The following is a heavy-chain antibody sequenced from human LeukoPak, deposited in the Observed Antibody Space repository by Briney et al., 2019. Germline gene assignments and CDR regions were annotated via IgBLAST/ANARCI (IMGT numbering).Heavy chain of an antibody. Sequence: GGSLRLSCAASGFTYINYGMNWVRQAPGKGLEWISYINSVGSIIYYADSFKGRFTISRDNAKNSLYLQMNSLRAEDTAVYYCARDRRNTGSFFDYWGQGTLVTVSS. V-gene: IGHV3-48*01. CDR2: INSVGSII. CDR3: ARDRRNTGSFFDY. CDR1: GFTYINYG. J-gene: IGHJ4*02. D-gene: IGHD1-26*01.